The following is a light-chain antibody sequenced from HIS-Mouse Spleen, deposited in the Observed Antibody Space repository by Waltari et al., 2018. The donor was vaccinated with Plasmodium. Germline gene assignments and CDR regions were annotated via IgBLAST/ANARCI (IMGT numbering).Light chain of an antibody. Sequence: SYELTQPPSVSVSPGQTARITYSGDPLPQKYAYWYQQKSGQAPVLVIYEDSKRPSGFPERFSGSSSGTMATLTISGAQVEDEADYYCYSTDSSGNHRVFGGGTKLTVL. V-gene: IGLV3-10*01. J-gene: IGLJ3*02. CDR3: YSTDSSGNHRV. CDR2: EDS. CDR1: PLPQKY.